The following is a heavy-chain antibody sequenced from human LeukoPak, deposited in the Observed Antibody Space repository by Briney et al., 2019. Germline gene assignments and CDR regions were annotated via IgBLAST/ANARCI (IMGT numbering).Heavy chain of an antibody. Sequence: SQTLSLTCAISGDSVSSNSAAWNWIRQSPSRGLEWLGRTYYRSKWYNDYAVSVKSRITINPDTSKNQFSLQLNSVTPEDTAVYYCAKADEGPFSSGHPLDYWGQGTLVTVSS. CDR3: AKADEGPFSSGHPLDY. V-gene: IGHV6-1*01. CDR2: TYYRSKWYN. CDR1: GDSVSSNSAA. J-gene: IGHJ4*02. D-gene: IGHD6-6*01.